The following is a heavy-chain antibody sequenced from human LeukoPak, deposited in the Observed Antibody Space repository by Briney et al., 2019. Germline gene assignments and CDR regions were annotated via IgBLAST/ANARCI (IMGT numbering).Heavy chain of an antibody. V-gene: IGHV5-51*01. CDR2: IYPGDSDT. CDR3: ASHEGFYDSSGYLGY. CDR1: GYSFTSYW. D-gene: IGHD3-22*01. Sequence: GESLKISCKGSGYSFTSYWIGWVRQMPGKGLEWMGIIYPGDSDTRYSPSFQGQVTISADKSISTAYLQWSSLKASDTAMYYCASHEGFYDSSGYLGYWGQGTLVTVSS. J-gene: IGHJ4*02.